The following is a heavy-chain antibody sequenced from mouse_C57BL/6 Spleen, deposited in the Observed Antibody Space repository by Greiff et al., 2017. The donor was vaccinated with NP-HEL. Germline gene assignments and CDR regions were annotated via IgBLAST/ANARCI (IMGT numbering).Heavy chain of an antibody. J-gene: IGHJ1*03. D-gene: IGHD6-2*01. V-gene: IGHV1-82*01. CDR1: GYAFSSSW. CDR3: ARLSPDWYFDV. Sequence: LQESGPELVKPGASVKISCKASGYAFSSSWMNWVKQRPGKGLEWIGRIYPGDGDTNYNGKFKGKATLTADKSSSTAYMQLSSLTSEDSAVYFCARLSPDWYFDVWGTGTTVTVSS. CDR2: IYPGDGDT.